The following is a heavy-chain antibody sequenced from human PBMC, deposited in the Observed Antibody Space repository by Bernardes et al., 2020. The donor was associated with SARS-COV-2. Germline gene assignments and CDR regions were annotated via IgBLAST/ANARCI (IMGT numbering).Heavy chain of an antibody. Sequence: GGSLRLSCAASGFTFSGNAMSWVRQAPGKGLEWVSGIGSDGNTHYADSVKGRFTISRDNSKNMLYLQMNSLRAEDTAVYYCAKDVFWWQLDYWGQGALVTVSS. CDR1: GFTFSGNA. J-gene: IGHJ4*02. CDR2: IGSDGNT. V-gene: IGHV3-23*01. CDR3: AKDVFWWQLDY. D-gene: IGHD2-15*01.